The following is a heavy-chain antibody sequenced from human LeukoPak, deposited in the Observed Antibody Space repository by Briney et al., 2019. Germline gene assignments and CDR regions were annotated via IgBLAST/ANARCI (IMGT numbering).Heavy chain of an antibody. CDR3: AKDRRHIVVVTAIPVLVFDY. J-gene: IGHJ4*02. CDR1: GFTFSSYA. V-gene: IGHV3-23*01. D-gene: IGHD2-21*02. CDR2: ISGSGGST. Sequence: GGSLRLSCAASGFTFSSYAMSWVRQAPGKGLEWVSAISGSGGSTYYADSVKGRFTISRDNSKNTLYLQMNSLRAEDTAVYYCAKDRRHIVVVTAIPVLVFDYWGQGTLVTVSS.